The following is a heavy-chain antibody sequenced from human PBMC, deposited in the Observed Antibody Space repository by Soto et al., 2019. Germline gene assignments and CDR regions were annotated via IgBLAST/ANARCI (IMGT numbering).Heavy chain of an antibody. CDR3: AKCRWWWGPQGCHGMDV. Sequence: QVQLVESGGGVVQPGRSLRLSCAASGFTFSSYGMHWVRQAPGKGLEWVAVISYDGSNKYYADSVKGRFTISRDNSKNTLYLQMNSLRAEDTAVYYCAKCRWWWGPQGCHGMDVWGQGTTVTVSS. V-gene: IGHV3-30*18. CDR2: ISYDGSNK. CDR1: GFTFSSYG. D-gene: IGHD2-8*02. J-gene: IGHJ6*02.